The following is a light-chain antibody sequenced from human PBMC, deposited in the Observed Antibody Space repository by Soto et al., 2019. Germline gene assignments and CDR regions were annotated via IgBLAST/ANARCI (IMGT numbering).Light chain of an antibody. Sequence: QSALTQPASVSGSPGQSITISCTGTSSDVGGYNYVSWYQQHPGKAPKLMIYDVSNRPSGVSNRFSGSKSGNTASLTISGLQAEDEADYYCSSYTSSILYVFGTVTKLTVL. J-gene: IGLJ1*01. CDR3: SSYTSSILYV. CDR2: DVS. V-gene: IGLV2-14*01. CDR1: SSDVGGYNY.